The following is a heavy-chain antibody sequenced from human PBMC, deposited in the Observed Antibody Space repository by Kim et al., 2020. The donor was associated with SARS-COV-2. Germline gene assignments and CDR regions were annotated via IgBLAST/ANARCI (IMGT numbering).Heavy chain of an antibody. D-gene: IGHD6-19*01. J-gene: IGHJ4*02. CDR3: ARDGGEQWLVPSAFFDY. CDR2: TYYSGST. V-gene: IGHV4-39*07. CDR1: GGSISSSSYY. Sequence: SETLSLTCTVSGGSISSSSYYWGWIRQPPGKGLEWIGSTYYSGSTYYNPSLKSRVTISVDTSKNQFSLKLSSVTAADTAVYYCARDGGEQWLVPSAFFDYWGQGTLVTVSS.